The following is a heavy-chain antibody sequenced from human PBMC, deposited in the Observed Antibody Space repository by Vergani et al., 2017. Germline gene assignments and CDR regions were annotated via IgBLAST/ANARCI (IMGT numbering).Heavy chain of an antibody. CDR1: GARVSNKSAG. CDR2: TYFMSKWSN. CDR3: AREDIALTVEGANYMDI. D-gene: IGHD3-22*01. Sequence: QVKLHQSGPGLVKPSQTLSLTCAIFGARVSNKSAGWNWIRQPPSRGLEWLGRTYFMSKWSNDYAASVKSPMTINSDTSKNLFSLQLQSVTPEDTAVYYCAREDIALTVEGANYMDIWGKGTTVTVSS. V-gene: IGHV6-1*01. J-gene: IGHJ6*03.